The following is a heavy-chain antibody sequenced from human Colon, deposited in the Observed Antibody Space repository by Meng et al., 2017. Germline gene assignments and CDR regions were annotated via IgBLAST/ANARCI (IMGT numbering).Heavy chain of an antibody. CDR3: ARVRRSGDDFDY. Sequence: QGQRQESGPGLVKPSQTLSLTCTVSGGSISTGGYYWSWIRQLPGKGLEWIGYIYYSGSTYYNPSLRSLVSISVDTSKNQFSLRLTSVTAADTAVYYCARVRRSGDDFDYWGQGTLVTVSS. CDR1: GGSISTGGYY. CDR2: IYYSGST. J-gene: IGHJ4*02. D-gene: IGHD1-26*01. V-gene: IGHV4-31*01.